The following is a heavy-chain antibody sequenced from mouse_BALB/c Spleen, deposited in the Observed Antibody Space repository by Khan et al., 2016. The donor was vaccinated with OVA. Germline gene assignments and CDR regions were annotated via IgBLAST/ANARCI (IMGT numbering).Heavy chain of an antibody. CDR2: INPDNAGT. V-gene: IGHV1S136*01. CDR1: GYTFTNYV. Sequence: EVQLQESGPELVEPGASVKMSCKASGYTFTNYVIHWVKQKPGQGLEWIGYINPDNAGTRYNEKFKDKATLTSDISSTSAHMELLSLTSEDSAVYYCAREASSWDFSFPYWGQGTLVTVSA. CDR3: AREASSWDFSFPY. J-gene: IGHJ3*01. D-gene: IGHD4-1*01.